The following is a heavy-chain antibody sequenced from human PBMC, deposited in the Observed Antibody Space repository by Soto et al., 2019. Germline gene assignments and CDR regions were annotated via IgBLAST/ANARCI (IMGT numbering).Heavy chain of an antibody. V-gene: IGHV3-7*01. CDR1: GFSFSRYW. CDR2: INQDGSIK. J-gene: IGHJ4*02. Sequence: EVQLVESGGGLVQPGGSLRLSCAASGFSFSRYWMSWVRQAPGKGLEWMANINQDGSIKYYMDSVRGRFTTSRDNAKNSVHLQMNSVRAEDTAVYYCARVGYSSSSFDYWGQGTLVTVAS. D-gene: IGHD6-6*01. CDR3: ARVGYSSSSFDY.